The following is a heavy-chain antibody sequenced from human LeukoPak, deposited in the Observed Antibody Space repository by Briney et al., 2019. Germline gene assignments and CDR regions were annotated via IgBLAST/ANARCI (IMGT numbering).Heavy chain of an antibody. CDR2: INPNSGGT. CDR3: ARDEPGYCSSTSCPDGSADY. D-gene: IGHD2-2*01. Sequence: ASVKVSCKAAGYTFTGYYMHWVRQAPGQGLEWMGRINPNSGGTSYAQKFQGRVTMTRDTSISTAYMELSRLRSDDTAVYYCARDEPGYCSSTSCPDGSADYWGQGTLVTVSS. J-gene: IGHJ4*02. V-gene: IGHV1-2*06. CDR1: GYTFTGYY.